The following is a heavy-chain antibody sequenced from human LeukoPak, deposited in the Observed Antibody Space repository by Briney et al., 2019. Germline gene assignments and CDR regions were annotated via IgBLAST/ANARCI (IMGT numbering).Heavy chain of an antibody. J-gene: IGHJ4*02. CDR3: AREYSSSSSLPD. CDR2: ISSSSSYI. V-gene: IGHV3-21*01. D-gene: IGHD6-6*01. CDR1: GFTFSSYS. Sequence: GGSLRLSCAASGFTFSSYSMNWVRQAPGKGLEWVSSISSSSSYIYYADSVKGRFTISRDNAKNSLYLQMNGLRAEDTAVYYCAREYSSSSSLPDWGQGTLVTVSS.